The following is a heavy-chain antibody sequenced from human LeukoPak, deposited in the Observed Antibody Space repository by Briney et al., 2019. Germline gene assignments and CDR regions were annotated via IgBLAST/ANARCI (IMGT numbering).Heavy chain of an antibody. CDR2: ISTNGGTT. D-gene: IGHD2-2*01. V-gene: IGHV3-64*01. CDR3: ARGVVPAAWELSWFDP. Sequence: GGSLRLSCAASGFTLSSYSMHWVRQAPGKGLEYVSGISTNGGTTYYANSVKGRFTISRDNSKDTLYLQMGSLRAEDMAVYYCARGVVPAAWELSWFDPWGQGTLVTVSS. CDR1: GFTLSSYS. J-gene: IGHJ5*02.